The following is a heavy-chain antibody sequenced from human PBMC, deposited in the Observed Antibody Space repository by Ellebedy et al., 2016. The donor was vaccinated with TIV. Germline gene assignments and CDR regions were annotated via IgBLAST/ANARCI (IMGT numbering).Heavy chain of an antibody. CDR3: ARTMQQPGEFGAFEI. V-gene: IGHV4-34*01. Sequence: MPSETLSLTCAVYGGSFSGYYWSRIRQPPGKGLEWIGEINHSGSTNYNPSLKSRVTISIDTSKNQFSLKLSSVTAADTAVYYCARTMQQPGEFGAFEIWGQGTMVTVS. D-gene: IGHD6-13*01. CDR1: GGSFSGYY. J-gene: IGHJ3*02. CDR2: INHSGST.